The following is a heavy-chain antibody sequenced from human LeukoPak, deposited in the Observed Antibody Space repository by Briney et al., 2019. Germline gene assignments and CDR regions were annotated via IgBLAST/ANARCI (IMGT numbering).Heavy chain of an antibody. Sequence: GGSLRLSCAGSGFTFSSYWMHWVRQSPGKGLVWVSRINSDGSSTSYADSVKGRVTISRDNAKNTLYLQMNSLRAEDTAVYYCARDGDSSGYYVNFDYWGQGTLVTVSS. CDR1: GFTFSSYW. D-gene: IGHD3-22*01. CDR2: INSDGSST. CDR3: ARDGDSSGYYVNFDY. J-gene: IGHJ4*02. V-gene: IGHV3-74*01.